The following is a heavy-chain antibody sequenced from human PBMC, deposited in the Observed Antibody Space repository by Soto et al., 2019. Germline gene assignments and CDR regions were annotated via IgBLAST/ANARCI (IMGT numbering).Heavy chain of an antibody. D-gene: IGHD3-10*02. CDR1: GGTFSSYT. V-gene: IGHV1-69*04. J-gene: IGHJ6*03. CDR3: AREARVLFEPYYYYYMGV. Sequence: GASVNVSCQASGGTFSSYTISWVRQAPGQGLEWMGRIIPILGIANYAQKFQGRVTITADKSASTAYMELSSLRSEDTAVYYCAREARVLFEPYYYYYMGVRGKGTTVTASS. CDR2: IIPILGIA.